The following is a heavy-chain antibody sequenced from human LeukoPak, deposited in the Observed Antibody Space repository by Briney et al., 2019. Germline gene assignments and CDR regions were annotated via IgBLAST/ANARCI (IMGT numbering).Heavy chain of an antibody. Sequence: SETLSLTCTVSGGSISSYYWSWIRQPPGKGLECMGYIYYSGTTNYNPFLKSRVTISVDTSKNQFSLKLSSVTAADTAVYYCARHGGYSSPYLHWGQGTLVTVSS. CDR2: IYYSGTT. CDR1: GGSISSYY. CDR3: ARHGGYSSPYLH. D-gene: IGHD6-13*01. J-gene: IGHJ1*01. V-gene: IGHV4-59*08.